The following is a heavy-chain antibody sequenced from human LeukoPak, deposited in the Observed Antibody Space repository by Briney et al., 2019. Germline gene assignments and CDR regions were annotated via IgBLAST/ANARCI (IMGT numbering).Heavy chain of an antibody. CDR3: VRDPAPDTPDI. Sequence: PWETLSLTCTVSDEHISSNNWSWMRQSAEKGLEWIGRIYNIGTTEYNPSFKSRVTVSVDTSKNQFSLRLTSMTVADTAVYYCVRDPAPDTPDIWGQGTLVTVSS. J-gene: IGHJ3*02. CDR2: IYNIGTT. CDR1: DEHISSNN. V-gene: IGHV4-4*07.